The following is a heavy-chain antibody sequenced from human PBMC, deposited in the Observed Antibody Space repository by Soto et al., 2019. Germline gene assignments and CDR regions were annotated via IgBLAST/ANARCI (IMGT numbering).Heavy chain of an antibody. CDR1: GYTFTSYG. D-gene: IGHD6-13*01. Sequence: QVQLVQSGAEVKKPGASVRVSCKASGYTFTSYGISWVRQAPGQGLEWMGWISAYNGNTNYAQSLQGRVTMTSDTSTTAAYMEFRILKSDDTAVYYCARVSPSSRAAEPWGQGTLVTVS. V-gene: IGHV1-18*01. CDR2: ISAYNGNT. J-gene: IGHJ4*02. CDR3: ARVSPSSRAAEP.